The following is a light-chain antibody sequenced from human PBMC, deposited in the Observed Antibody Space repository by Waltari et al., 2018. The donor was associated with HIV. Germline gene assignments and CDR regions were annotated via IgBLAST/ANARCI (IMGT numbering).Light chain of an antibody. V-gene: IGKV3-20*01. J-gene: IGKJ2*01. CDR2: GSS. CDR3: QQYYSTPYT. Sequence: EIVLTQTPGTLSMSPGDAAPLSCRASQSISSTYLAWYQQKPGQAPRLLIYGSSRRATGIPDRFSGSGSGTDFTLTISRLEPEDSAVYYCQQYYSTPYTFGQGTKLEIK. CDR1: QSISSTY.